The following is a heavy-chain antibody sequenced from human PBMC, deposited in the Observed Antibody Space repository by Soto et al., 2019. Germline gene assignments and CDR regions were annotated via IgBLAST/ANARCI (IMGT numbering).Heavy chain of an antibody. CDR2: ISSNGGST. D-gene: IGHD3-9*01. J-gene: IGHJ4*02. Sequence: PGGSVRLSCSASGFTFSSYAMHWVRQAPGKGLEYASAISSNGGSTYYADSVKGRFTISRDNSKNTLYLQMSSLRAEDTAVYYCVKGAGLRYFDWLSSDYWGQGTLVTVSS. V-gene: IGHV3-64D*06. CDR1: GFTFSSYA. CDR3: VKGAGLRYFDWLSSDY.